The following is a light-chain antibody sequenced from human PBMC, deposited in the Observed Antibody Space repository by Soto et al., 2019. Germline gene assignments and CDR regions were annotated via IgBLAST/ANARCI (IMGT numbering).Light chain of an antibody. CDR1: QSVSSR. Sequence: DIQMTQSPSTLSASVGERITITCRASQSVSSRLAWFQQKPGKAPKLLIYDASSLESGVPSRFSGRGSGTEVTLTISSLQPADCATYYCHTYNSYSLHTFGQGTKLEIK. V-gene: IGKV1-5*01. CDR3: HTYNSYSLHT. CDR2: DAS. J-gene: IGKJ2*01.